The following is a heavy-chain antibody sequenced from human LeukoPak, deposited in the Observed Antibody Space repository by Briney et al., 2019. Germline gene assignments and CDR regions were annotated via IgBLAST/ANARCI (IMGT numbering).Heavy chain of an antibody. CDR3: ARWGPYCSGGSCYQFDY. D-gene: IGHD2-15*01. Sequence: GASVKVSCKASGYTFTGYYMHWVRQAPGQGLEWMGWISAYNGNTNYAQKLQGRVTMTTDTSTSTAYMELRSLRSDDTAVYYCARWGPYCSGGSCYQFDYWGQGTLVTVSS. J-gene: IGHJ4*02. CDR1: GYTFTGYY. V-gene: IGHV1-18*04. CDR2: ISAYNGNT.